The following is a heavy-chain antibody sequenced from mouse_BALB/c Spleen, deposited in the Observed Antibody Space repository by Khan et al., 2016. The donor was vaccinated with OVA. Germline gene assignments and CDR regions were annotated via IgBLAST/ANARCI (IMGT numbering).Heavy chain of an antibody. CDR1: GYTFISYY. J-gene: IGHJ3*01. V-gene: IGHV1S81*02. CDR3: SSSYQFAH. Sequence: QIQLVQSGAELVKPGASVKLSCKASGYTFISYYMYWVKQRPGQGLEWIGEINPSNGGTIFNEKFKNKATLTVDKSSSTAYMQHSNLTSEDSAVYFCSSSYQFAHWGQGTLVTVSA. CDR2: INPSNGGT.